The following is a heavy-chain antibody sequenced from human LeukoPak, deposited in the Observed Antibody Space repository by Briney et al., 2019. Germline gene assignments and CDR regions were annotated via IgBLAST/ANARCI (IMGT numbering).Heavy chain of an antibody. CDR2: ISYDGSNK. J-gene: IGHJ3*02. D-gene: IGHD3-22*01. Sequence: GGSLRLSCAASGFTFSSYGMHWVRQAPGKGLEWVAVISYDGSNKYYADSVKGRFTISRDNSKNTLYLQMNSLRAEDTAVYYCAKVGTMIVVVDGAFDIWGQGTMVTVSS. CDR1: GFTFSSYG. V-gene: IGHV3-30*18. CDR3: AKVGTMIVVVDGAFDI.